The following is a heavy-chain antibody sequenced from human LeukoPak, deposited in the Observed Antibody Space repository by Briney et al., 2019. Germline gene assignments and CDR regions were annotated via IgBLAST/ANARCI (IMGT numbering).Heavy chain of an antibody. CDR1: GFTFSSYW. CDR3: VKGLVQTTMSYSVDY. Sequence: GGSLRLSCAASGFTFSSYWMGWVRQAPGKRLEWVANMNIDGSEKYYADSAKGRFTISRDNSKNTVYLQMNSLRAEDTAVYYCVKGLVQTTMSYSVDYWGQGALVTVSS. CDR2: MNIDGSEK. D-gene: IGHD1-1*01. V-gene: IGHV3-7*01. J-gene: IGHJ4*02.